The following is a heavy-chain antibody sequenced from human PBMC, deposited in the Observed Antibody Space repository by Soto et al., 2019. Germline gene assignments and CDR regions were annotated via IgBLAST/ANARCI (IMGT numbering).Heavy chain of an antibody. CDR2: IHSGGDS. D-gene: IGHD7-27*01. CDR1: DGSISSYY. Sequence: QVQLQESGPGLVKPSETLSLTCTVSDGSISSYYWSWIRQPPGKGLEWIGYIHSGGDSNYNPSLKSRVTASADTSKNQFSLKLNSVTAADTAVYYCARGGGLTPNFDYWGQGTLVTVSS. V-gene: IGHV4-59*01. CDR3: ARGGGLTPNFDY. J-gene: IGHJ4*02.